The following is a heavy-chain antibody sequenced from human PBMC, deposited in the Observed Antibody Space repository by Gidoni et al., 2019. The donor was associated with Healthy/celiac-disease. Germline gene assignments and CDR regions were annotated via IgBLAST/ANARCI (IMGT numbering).Heavy chain of an antibody. CDR1: GGSFSGYY. J-gene: IGHJ6*02. CDR3: ARGPLLRRQQLVDGHYYYYYGMDV. CDR2: INHSGST. Sequence: QVQLPPWGAGLLQPSETLSLPCAVYGGSFSGYYWRWIRQPPGKGLEWIGEINHSGSTNYNPSLKSRVTISVDTSKNQFSLKLSSVTAADTAVYYCARGPLLRRQQLVDGHYYYYYGMDVWGQGTTVTVSS. D-gene: IGHD6-13*01. V-gene: IGHV4-34*01.